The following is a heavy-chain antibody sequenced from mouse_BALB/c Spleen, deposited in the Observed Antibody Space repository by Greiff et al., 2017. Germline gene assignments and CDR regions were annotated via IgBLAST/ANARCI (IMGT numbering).Heavy chain of an antibody. CDR2: IDPANGNT. V-gene: IGHV14-3*02. D-gene: IGHD2-3*01. Sequence: EVQLHQSGAELVKPGASVKLSCTASGFNIKDTYMHWVKQRPEQGLEWIGRIDPANGNTKYDPKFQGKATITADTSSNTAYLQLSSLTSEDTAVYYCAIYDGYYRYAMDYWGQGTSVTVSS. J-gene: IGHJ4*01. CDR3: AIYDGYYRYAMDY. CDR1: GFNIKDTY.